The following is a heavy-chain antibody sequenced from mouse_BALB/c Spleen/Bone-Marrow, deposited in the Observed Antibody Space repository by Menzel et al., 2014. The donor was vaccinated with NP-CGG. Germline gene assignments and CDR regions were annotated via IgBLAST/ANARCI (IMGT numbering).Heavy chain of an antibody. D-gene: IGHD2-14*01. V-gene: IGHV1S41*01. CDR3: AYYRYDVNY. Sequence: DLVKPGASVKLSCKASGYTFTSYWINWIKQRPGRGLEWIGRIAPGSGSTYYNEMFKGKATLTVDTSSSTAYILLSSLSSEDSAVYSCAYYRYDVNYWGQGTTLTVSS. J-gene: IGHJ2*01. CDR2: IAPGSGST. CDR1: GYTFTSYW.